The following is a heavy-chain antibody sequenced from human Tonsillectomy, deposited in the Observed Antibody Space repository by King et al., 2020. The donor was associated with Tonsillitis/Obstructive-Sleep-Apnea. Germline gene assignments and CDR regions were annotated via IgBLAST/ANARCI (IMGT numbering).Heavy chain of an antibody. V-gene: IGHV3-13*04. D-gene: IGHD5-12*01. CDR3: ARGSATRLIRGLLTGYFDL. CDR2: IGTAGDT. J-gene: IGHJ2*01. CDR1: GFTFSSYD. Sequence: VQLVESGGGLVQPGGSLRLSCAASGFTFSSYDMHWVRQATGKGLEWVSAIGTAGDTYYPGSVKGRFTISRENAKNSLYLQMNSLRAGDTAVYYCARGSATRLIRGLLTGYFDLWGRGTLVTVSS.